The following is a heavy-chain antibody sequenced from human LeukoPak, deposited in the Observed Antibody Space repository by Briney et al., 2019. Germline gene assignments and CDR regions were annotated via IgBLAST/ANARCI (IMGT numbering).Heavy chain of an antibody. D-gene: IGHD5-18*01. Sequence: GGSLRLSCAASGFTFSSYAMSWVRQAPGKGLEWVSAISGSGGSTYYADSVKGRFTISRDNSKNTLYLQMNSLRAEDTAVYYCAMSCGYSYGYPFDYWGQGTLVTVSS. J-gene: IGHJ4*02. CDR2: ISGSGGST. CDR1: GFTFSSYA. CDR3: AMSCGYSYGYPFDY. V-gene: IGHV3-23*01.